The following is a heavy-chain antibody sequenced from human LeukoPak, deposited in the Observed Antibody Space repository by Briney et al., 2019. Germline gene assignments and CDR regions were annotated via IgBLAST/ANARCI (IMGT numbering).Heavy chain of an antibody. CDR1: GFTVSSNY. CDR2: IYSGGST. V-gene: IGHV3-53*01. Sequence: GGSLRLSCAASGFTVSSNYMSWVRQAPGRGLEWVSVIYSGGSTYYADSVKGRFTISRDNSKNTLYLQMNSLRAEDTAVYYCAKGSYYYGSGSKLDFDYWGQGTLVTVSS. CDR3: AKGSYYYGSGSKLDFDY. J-gene: IGHJ4*02. D-gene: IGHD3-10*01.